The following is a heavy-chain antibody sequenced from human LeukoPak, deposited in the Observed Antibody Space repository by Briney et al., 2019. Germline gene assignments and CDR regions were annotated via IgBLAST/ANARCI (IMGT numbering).Heavy chain of an antibody. CDR3: ARAYLGRNTPFDY. CDR1: GGTFSSYA. Sequence: SVKVSCKASGGTFSSYAISWVRQAPGQGLEWMGGIIPIFGTANYAQKFQGRVTITTDESTSTAYMELSSLRSEDTAMYYCARAYLGRNTPFDYWGQGTLVTVSS. CDR2: IIPIFGTA. D-gene: IGHD1/OR15-1a*01. V-gene: IGHV1-69*05. J-gene: IGHJ4*02.